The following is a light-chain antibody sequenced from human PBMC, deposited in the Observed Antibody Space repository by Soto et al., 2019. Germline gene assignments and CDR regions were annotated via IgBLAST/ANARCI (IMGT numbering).Light chain of an antibody. CDR1: QSVSSSY. Sequence: EIVLTQSPGTLSLSPGERATLSCRASQSVSSSYLAWYQQKPGQAPRLLIYGASSRATGIPDRFSGSGSGTDFPLIISRLEPDDFAVYYCQQYGSSPPMYTFGQGTKLEIK. V-gene: IGKV3-20*01. J-gene: IGKJ2*01. CDR3: QQYGSSPPMYT. CDR2: GAS.